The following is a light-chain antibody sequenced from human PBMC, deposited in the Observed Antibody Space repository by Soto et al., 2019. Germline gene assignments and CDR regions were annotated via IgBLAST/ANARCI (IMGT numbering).Light chain of an antibody. CDR2: GAS. CDR3: QQYGSSPRS. V-gene: IGKV3-20*01. CDR1: QSVSSGY. J-gene: IGKJ1*01. Sequence: EIVLTQSPGTLSLCPGERATLSCRASQSVSSGYLARYQQKPGQAPRLLIYGASSMATGIPDRFSGSGTGTDFTLTISRLEPEDVAVYYCQQYGSSPRSFGQGTKMEIK.